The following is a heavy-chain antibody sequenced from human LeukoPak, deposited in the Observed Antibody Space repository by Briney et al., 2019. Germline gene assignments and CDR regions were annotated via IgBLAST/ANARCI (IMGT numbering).Heavy chain of an antibody. D-gene: IGHD3-22*01. CDR2: IWYDGSNK. J-gene: IGHJ4*02. CDR3: ARDRYDSSGYFFDY. V-gene: IGHV3-33*01. Sequence: GGSLRLSCAASGFTFSSYGMHWVRQAPGKGLEWVAVIWYDGSNKYYADSVKGRFTISGDNSKNTLYLQMNSLRAEDTAVYYCARDRYDSSGYFFDYWGQGTLVTVSS. CDR1: GFTFSSYG.